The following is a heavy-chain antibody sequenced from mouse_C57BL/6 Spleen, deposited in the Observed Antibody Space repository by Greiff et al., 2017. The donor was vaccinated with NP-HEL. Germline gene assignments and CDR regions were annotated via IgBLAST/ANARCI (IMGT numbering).Heavy chain of an antibody. CDR2: INPSTGGT. CDR3: ARIYDGSSWFAY. Sequence: EVKLQESGPALVKPGASVKISCKASGYSFTGYYMNWVKQSPEKSLEWIGEINPSTGGTTYNQKFKAKATLTVDKASSTAYMQLKSLTSEDSAVYYCARIYDGSSWFAYWGQGTLVTVSA. J-gene: IGHJ3*01. V-gene: IGHV1-42*01. D-gene: IGHD2-3*01. CDR1: GYSFTGYY.